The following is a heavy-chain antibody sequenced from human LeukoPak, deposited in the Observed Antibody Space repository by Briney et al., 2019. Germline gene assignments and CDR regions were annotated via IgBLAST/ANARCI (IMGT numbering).Heavy chain of an antibody. Sequence: ASVKGSCKASVYTFASYGISWVRQAPGQGLEWMGWISAYNGNTNYAQKLQGRVTMTTHTSTSTAYMELRSLRSDDTAVYYCARDWGYYGSGSYYVLGFWGQGTLVTVSS. CDR2: ISAYNGNT. CDR1: VYTFASYG. D-gene: IGHD3-10*01. V-gene: IGHV1-18*04. J-gene: IGHJ4*02. CDR3: ARDWGYYGSGSYYVLGF.